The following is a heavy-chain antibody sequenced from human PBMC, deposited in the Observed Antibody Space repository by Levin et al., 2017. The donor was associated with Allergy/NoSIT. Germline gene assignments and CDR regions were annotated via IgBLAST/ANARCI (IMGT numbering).Heavy chain of an antibody. CDR2: ISNHGGRT. CDR1: GFTFSGYT. J-gene: IGHJ5*02. Sequence: ASVKVSCSASGFTFSGYTMQWVRQAPGKELESVSAISNHGGRTYYTDSVKGRFTISRDNSKNTLYLQMSSLRTEDTALYYCVKNGDFGELGSWGQGTLVTVSS. V-gene: IGHV3-64D*06. CDR3: VKNGDFGELGS. D-gene: IGHD4-17*01.